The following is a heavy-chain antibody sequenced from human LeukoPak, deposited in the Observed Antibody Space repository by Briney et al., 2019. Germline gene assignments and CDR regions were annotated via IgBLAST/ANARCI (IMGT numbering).Heavy chain of an antibody. J-gene: IGHJ4*02. CDR3: ARGPDTSTFDY. Sequence: SQPLSLTCTVSGGSISSYYWSWIRQPAGNGLEWIGRIYTSGSTNYNPSLKSRVTMSVDTSKNQFSLKLSSVTAADTAVYYCARGPDTSTFDYWGQGTLVTVSS. V-gene: IGHV4-4*07. CDR2: IYTSGST. CDR1: GGSISSYY.